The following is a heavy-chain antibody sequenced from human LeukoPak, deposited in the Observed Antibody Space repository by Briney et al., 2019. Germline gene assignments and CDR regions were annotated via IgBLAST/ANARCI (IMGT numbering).Heavy chain of an antibody. J-gene: IGHJ4*02. CDR1: GFTFSDYY. V-gene: IGHV3-11*04. D-gene: IGHD6-19*01. CDR2: ISSSGSTI. CDR3: AREEQWLVRGYFDY. Sequence: GGSLRLSCAASGFTFSDYYMSWIRQAPGKGLEWVSYISSSGSTIYYADSVKGRFTISRDNAKNSLYLQMNSLRDEDTAVYYCAREEQWLVRGYFDYWGQGTLVTVSS.